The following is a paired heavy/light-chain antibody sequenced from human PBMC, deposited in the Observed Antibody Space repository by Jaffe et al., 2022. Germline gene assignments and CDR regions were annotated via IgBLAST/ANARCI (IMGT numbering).Light chain of an antibody. J-gene: IGKJ2*01. CDR1: QDISNY. Sequence: DIQMTQSPSSLSASVGDRVTITCQASQDISNYLNWYQQKPGKAPKLLIYDASNLETGVPSRFSGSGSGTDFTFTISSLQPEDIATYYCQQYDNLPRYTFGQGTKLEIK. CDR3: QQYDNLPRYT. V-gene: IGKV1-33*01. CDR2: DAS.
Heavy chain of an antibody. CDR3: ARRFPTYYYGSGSYYNPHDAFDI. V-gene: IGHV1-69*05. CDR1: GGTFSSYA. J-gene: IGHJ3*02. Sequence: QVQLVQSGAEVKKPGSSVKVSCKASGGTFSSYAISWVRQAPGQGLEWMGGIIPIFGTANYAQKFQGRVTITTDESTSTAYMELSSLRSEDTAVYYCARRFPTYYYGSGSYYNPHDAFDIWGQGTMVTVSS. D-gene: IGHD3-10*01. CDR2: IIPIFGTA.